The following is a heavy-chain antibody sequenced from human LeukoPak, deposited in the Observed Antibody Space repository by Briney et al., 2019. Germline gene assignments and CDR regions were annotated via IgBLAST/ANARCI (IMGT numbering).Heavy chain of an antibody. J-gene: IGHJ6*02. Sequence: SEKLSCNGTVYSCSSSSDYWSWFPNSPGKGLEWIGNIHNRGSTNYNPSLKGRVTISVDTPKNQFSLKLNSVTAADTAVYYCARDKGCMDVWGQGTTVTV. CDR2: IHNRGST. CDR1: SCSSSSDY. CDR3: ARDKGCMDV. V-gene: IGHV4-59*01.